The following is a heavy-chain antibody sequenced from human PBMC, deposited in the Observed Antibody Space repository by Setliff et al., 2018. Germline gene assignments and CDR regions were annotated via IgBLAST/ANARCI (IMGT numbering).Heavy chain of an antibody. CDR3: ARDSVGDTRAFDI. V-gene: IGHV3-21*01. D-gene: IGHD1-26*01. Sequence: GGSLRLSWAASGLTFISYSRNWVGQAPGKGLEWVSSISSSSSYIYYADSVKGRFTISRDNAKNSLYLQMYNPRAEDTAVYFCARDSVGDTRAFDIWGQGTPVTVSS. CDR1: GLTFISYS. CDR2: ISSSSSYI. J-gene: IGHJ3*02.